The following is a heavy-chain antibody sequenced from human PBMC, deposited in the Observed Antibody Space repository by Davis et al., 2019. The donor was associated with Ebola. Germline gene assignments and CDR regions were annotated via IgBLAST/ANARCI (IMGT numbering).Heavy chain of an antibody. CDR3: ARRGTSSWYAGWFDP. CDR1: GGFVSSGGYS. J-gene: IGHJ5*02. D-gene: IGHD6-13*01. CDR2: YYYTGTT. V-gene: IGHV4-30-4*07. Sequence: SETLSLTCAVSGGFVSSGGYSWSWIRQPPGKGLEWIGYYYYTGTTYYNPSLKSRVTISVDTSKNQFSLKLSSVTAADTAVYYCARRGTSSWYAGWFDPWGQGTLVTVSS.